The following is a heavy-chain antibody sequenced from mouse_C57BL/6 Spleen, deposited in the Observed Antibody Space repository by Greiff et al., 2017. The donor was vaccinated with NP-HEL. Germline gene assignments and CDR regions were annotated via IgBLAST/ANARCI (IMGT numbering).Heavy chain of an antibody. D-gene: IGHD3-2*02. Sequence: EVQLQQSGPELVKPGASVKISCKASGYTFTDYYMNWVKQSHGKSLEWIGDINPNNGGTSYNQKFKGKATLTVDKSSSTAYMELRSLTSEDSAVYYCARGTAQGFDYWGQSTTLTVSS. CDR3: ARGTAQGFDY. CDR2: INPNNGGT. CDR1: GYTFTDYY. V-gene: IGHV1-26*01. J-gene: IGHJ2*01.